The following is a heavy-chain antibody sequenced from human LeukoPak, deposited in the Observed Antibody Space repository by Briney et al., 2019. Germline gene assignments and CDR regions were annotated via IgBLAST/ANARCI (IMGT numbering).Heavy chain of an antibody. Sequence: PGGSLRLSCAASGFTFSSYAMSWVRQAPGKGLEWVSAISGSGGSTYYADSVKGRFTISRDNSKNTLYLQMNSLRAEDTAVYYCAREGPQPLLYYYDSSGYGMDVWGQGTTVTVSS. CDR1: GFTFSSYA. D-gene: IGHD3-22*01. CDR2: ISGSGGST. V-gene: IGHV3-23*01. CDR3: AREGPQPLLYYYDSSGYGMDV. J-gene: IGHJ6*02.